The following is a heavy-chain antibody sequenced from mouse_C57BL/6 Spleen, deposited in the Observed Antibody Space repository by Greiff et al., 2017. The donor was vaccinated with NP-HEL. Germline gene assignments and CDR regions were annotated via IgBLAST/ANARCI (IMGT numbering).Heavy chain of an antibody. CDR3: ARRGDYYDYDGPHFDY. Sequence: VQLQQSGAELARPGASVKMSCKASGYTFTSYTMHWVKQRPGQGLEWIGYINPSSGYTKYNQKFKDKATLTADKSSSTAYMQLSSLTSEDSAVYYCARRGDYYDYDGPHFDYWGQGTTLTVSS. J-gene: IGHJ2*01. CDR2: INPSSGYT. CDR1: GYTFTSYT. D-gene: IGHD2-4*01. V-gene: IGHV1-4*01.